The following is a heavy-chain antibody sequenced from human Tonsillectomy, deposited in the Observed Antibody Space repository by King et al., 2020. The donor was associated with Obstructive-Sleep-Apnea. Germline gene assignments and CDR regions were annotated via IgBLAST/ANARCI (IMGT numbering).Heavy chain of an antibody. CDR3: ARDWYYYSSGSQDY. D-gene: IGHD3-10*01. CDR2: ISYDGSDK. J-gene: IGHJ4*02. V-gene: IGHV3-30*04. Sequence: VQLVESGGGVVQPGRSLRLSCAASGFTFSRYAMHWVRQAPGKGLEWVAFISYDGSDKYYADSVKGRFTISRDNSKNTLYLQMSSLRAEDTAVYYCARDWYYYSSGSQDYWGQGTLVTVSS. CDR1: GFTFSRYA.